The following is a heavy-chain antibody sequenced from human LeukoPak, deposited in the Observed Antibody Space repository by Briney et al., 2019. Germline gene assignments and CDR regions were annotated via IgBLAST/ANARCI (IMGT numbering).Heavy chain of an antibody. J-gene: IGHJ4*02. V-gene: IGHV3-74*01. CDR1: GFTFSSYW. CDR2: IDTDGSST. CDR3: ARTMYDVVIPADIDY. D-gene: IGHD2-2*01. Sequence: GGSLRLSCAPSGFTFSSYWMHWVRQAPGKGLVWVSRIDTDGSSTNYADSVKGRFTISRDNAKNSLYLEMNSLRAEDTAVYYCARTMYDVVIPADIDYWGQGTLVTVSS.